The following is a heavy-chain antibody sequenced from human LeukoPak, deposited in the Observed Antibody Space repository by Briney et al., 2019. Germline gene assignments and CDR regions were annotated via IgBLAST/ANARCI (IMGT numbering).Heavy chain of an antibody. J-gene: IGHJ3*02. CDR2: IYTSGST. V-gene: IGHV4-61*02. Sequence: SETLSLTCTVSGGSISSGSYYWSWIRQPAGKGLEWIGRIYTSGSTNYNHSLKSRVTISVDKSKNQFSLKLSSVTAADTAVYYCAGEGDAHAFDIWGQGTMVTVSS. D-gene: IGHD2-21*02. CDR1: GGSISSGSYY. CDR3: AGEGDAHAFDI.